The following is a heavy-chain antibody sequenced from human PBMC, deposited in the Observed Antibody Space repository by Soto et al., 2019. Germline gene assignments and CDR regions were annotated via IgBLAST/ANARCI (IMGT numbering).Heavy chain of an antibody. CDR2: IYYSVST. D-gene: IGHD3-3*01. Sequence: SETLSLTCTVSGGSISSSSYYCGWIRQPPGKGLEWIGSIYYSVSTYYNPSLKSRVTISVDTSKNQFSLKLSSVTAADTAVHYCTSHVLRFLEWFQKYYYYGLEVWGQGTTVTVSS. J-gene: IGHJ6*02. CDR3: TSHVLRFLEWFQKYYYYGLEV. CDR1: GGSISSSSYY. V-gene: IGHV4-39*01.